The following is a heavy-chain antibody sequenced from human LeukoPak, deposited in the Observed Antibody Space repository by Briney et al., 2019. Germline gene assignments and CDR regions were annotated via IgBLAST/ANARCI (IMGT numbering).Heavy chain of an antibody. D-gene: IGHD2-2*01. CDR3: AKASYCTGTNCYPSYFDY. J-gene: IGHJ4*02. Sequence: GGSLRLSCAASGFTFSSYAMSWVRQAPGKGLEWVSAISGSGGSTYYADSVKGRFTISRDNSMNTLYLQMNNLRAEDTAVYYCAKASYCTGTNCYPSYFDYWGQGALVTVSS. V-gene: IGHV3-23*01. CDR2: ISGSGGST. CDR1: GFTFSSYA.